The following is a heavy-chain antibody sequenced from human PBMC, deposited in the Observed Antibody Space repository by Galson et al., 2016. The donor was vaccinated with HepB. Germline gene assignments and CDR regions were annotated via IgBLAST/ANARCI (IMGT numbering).Heavy chain of an antibody. J-gene: IGHJ4*02. Sequence: SLRLSCAASGFSVSLNYMTWVRQAPRKGLEWVSLLYSDGTTYYGDSVKGRFTISRDNSKNTLFLQMNSLRAEDTAVYYCAKSARYDLLAEWGQGTLVTVSS. CDR2: LYSDGTT. V-gene: IGHV3-53*01. CDR1: GFSVSLNY. CDR3: AKSARYDLLAE. D-gene: IGHD3-9*01.